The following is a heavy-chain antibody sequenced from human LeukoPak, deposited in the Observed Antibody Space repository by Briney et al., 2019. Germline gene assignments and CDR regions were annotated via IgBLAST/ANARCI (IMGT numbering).Heavy chain of an antibody. Sequence: PGGSLRLSCAASGFTFSSYSMNWVRQAPGKGLEWVSSISSSSSYIYYADSVKGRFTISRDNAKNSLYLQMNSLRAEDTAVYYCARRIQLWFNYYYYYMDVWGKGTTVTISS. V-gene: IGHV3-21*01. CDR3: ARRIQLWFNYYYYYMDV. CDR1: GFTFSSYS. D-gene: IGHD5-18*01. J-gene: IGHJ6*03. CDR2: ISSSSSYI.